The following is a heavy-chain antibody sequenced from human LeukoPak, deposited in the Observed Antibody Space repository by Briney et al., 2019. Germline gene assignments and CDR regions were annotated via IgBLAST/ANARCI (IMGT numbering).Heavy chain of an antibody. CDR3: ARDQYFDFWSSTATPYYFDS. J-gene: IGHJ4*02. Sequence: SETLSLTCTVSGGSISSYYWSWIRQPPGKGLEWMGYISYSGSTNYNPSLKSRVTMSVDTSKNQFSLKLNSVTAADTAVYYCARDQYFDFWSSTATPYYFDSWGQGTLVTVSS. CDR1: GGSISSYY. D-gene: IGHD3-3*01. CDR2: ISYSGST. V-gene: IGHV4-59*12.